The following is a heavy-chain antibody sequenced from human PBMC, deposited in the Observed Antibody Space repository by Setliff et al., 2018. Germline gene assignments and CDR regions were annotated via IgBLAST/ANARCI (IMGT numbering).Heavy chain of an antibody. D-gene: IGHD6-13*01. J-gene: IGHJ4*02. CDR1: GASISSGTYY. CDR2: IHYLGTT. Sequence: SETLSLTCTVSGASISSGTYYWGWIRQPPGKGLEWIGRIHYLGTTYSNASLASRLTMTVDTSKNQFSLRLTSVPAADTAVYYCARGGLAAAATHWGPGTLVTVSS. V-gene: IGHV4-39*01. CDR3: ARGGLAAAATH.